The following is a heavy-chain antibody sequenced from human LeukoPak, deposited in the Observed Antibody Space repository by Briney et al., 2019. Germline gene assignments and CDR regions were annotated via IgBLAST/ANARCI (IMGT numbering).Heavy chain of an antibody. CDR2: ISGSGGST. CDR1: GFTFSSYA. D-gene: IGHD2-2*02. V-gene: IGHV3-23*01. Sequence: GGSLRLSCAASGFTFSSYAMSWVRQAPGKGLEWVSAISGSGGSTYYADSVKGRLTISRDNSKNTLYLQMNSLRAEDTAVYYCAKAPVVVPAAIDCWGQGTLVTVSS. CDR3: AKAPVVVPAAIDC. J-gene: IGHJ4*02.